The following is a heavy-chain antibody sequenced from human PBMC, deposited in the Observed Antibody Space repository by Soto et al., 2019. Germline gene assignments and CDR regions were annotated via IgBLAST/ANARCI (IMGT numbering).Heavy chain of an antibody. J-gene: IGHJ3*02. V-gene: IGHV1-24*01. Sequence: QVQLVQSGAEVKKPGASVKVSCKVSGYTLTELSMHWGRQAPGKGLEGMGGFDPEDGETIYAQKFHGRVTMTEDTSTDTAYMELSSLRSEDTAVYYCATDPSCIAAVSCDAFAIWGQGTMVTVSS. CDR1: GYTLTELS. D-gene: IGHD6-13*01. CDR2: FDPEDGET. CDR3: ATDPSCIAAVSCDAFAI.